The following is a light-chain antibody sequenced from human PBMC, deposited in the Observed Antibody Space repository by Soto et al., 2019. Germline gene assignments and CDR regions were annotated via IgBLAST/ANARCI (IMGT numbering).Light chain of an antibody. CDR1: RGIGDR. Sequence: DIQMTQSPSSLSAVVGDRVTMTFRASRGIGDRLAWFQQKPGKAPQFLIQAASNLQSGVPSRFSGSGSGTEFILSINSLQPEDIATYYCLQVSSFPRTFGQGTKVDIK. CDR2: AAS. CDR3: LQVSSFPRT. J-gene: IGKJ1*01. V-gene: IGKV1-12*01.